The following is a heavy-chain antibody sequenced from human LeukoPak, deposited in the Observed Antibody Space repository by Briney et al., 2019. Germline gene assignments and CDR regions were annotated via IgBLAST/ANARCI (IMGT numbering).Heavy chain of an antibody. V-gene: IGHV4-59*01. CDR3: ARVGSGWSQAFDI. CDR2: IYYSGST. CDR1: GGSISSYY. D-gene: IGHD6-19*01. J-gene: IGHJ3*02. Sequence: SETLSLTCTVSGGSISSYYWSWIRQPPGKGLEWIGYIYYSGSTNYNPSLKSRVTISVDTSKNQFSLKLSSVTAADTAVYYCARVGSGWSQAFDIWGQGTMVTVSS.